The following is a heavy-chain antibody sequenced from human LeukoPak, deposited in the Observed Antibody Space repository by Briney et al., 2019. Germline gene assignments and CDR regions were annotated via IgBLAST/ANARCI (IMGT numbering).Heavy chain of an antibody. V-gene: IGHV5-51*01. CDR3: ARRDYYDSSGPTGLDY. D-gene: IGHD3-22*01. J-gene: IGHJ4*02. CDR2: IYPGDSDT. Sequence: GESLKISCQGSGYSFTSYWIGWVRQMPGKGLEWMGIIYPGDSDTRYSPSFQGQVTISADKSISTAYLQWSSLKASDTAMYYCARRDYYDSSGPTGLDYWGQGTLVTVSS. CDR1: GYSFTSYW.